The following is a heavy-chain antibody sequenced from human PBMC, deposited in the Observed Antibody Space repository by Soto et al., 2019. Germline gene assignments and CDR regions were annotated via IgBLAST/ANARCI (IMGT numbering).Heavy chain of an antibody. V-gene: IGHV4-61*03. CDR2: IYHSGIT. J-gene: IGHJ4*02. CDR3: AREDMSGTYYFDS. CDR1: GGSVSSETHF. D-gene: IGHD1-26*01. Sequence: LSLTCAVFGGSVSSETHFWSWIRQPPGKGLEWIGYIYHSGITNSNPSLKGRLTISVDKSTNHFSLSLASVTAADTAIYYCAREDMSGTYYFDSWGQGTRVTVSS.